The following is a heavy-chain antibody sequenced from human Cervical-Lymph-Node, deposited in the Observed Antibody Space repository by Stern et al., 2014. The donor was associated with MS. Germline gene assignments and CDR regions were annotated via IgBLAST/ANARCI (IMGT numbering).Heavy chain of an antibody. Sequence: VQLVPSGAEVTKPGSSVKVSCNASGGTFSKFPSSWVRQAPGQGLEWLGWIFPGFGTPTYAQEFRGRVTITADVSTSTVYMELSSLRSDDTAVYYCALSSETSDRWYSLGYDLWGQGTLVTVSS. CDR1: GGTFSKFP. V-gene: IGHV1-69*01. CDR2: IFPGFGTP. CDR3: ALSSETSDRWYSLGYDL. J-gene: IGHJ5*02. D-gene: IGHD6-13*01.